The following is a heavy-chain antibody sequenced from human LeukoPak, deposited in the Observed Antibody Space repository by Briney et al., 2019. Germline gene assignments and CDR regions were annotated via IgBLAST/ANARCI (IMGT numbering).Heavy chain of an antibody. CDR3: VKDTIFAVDSFDY. Sequence: GGSLRLSCAVSGMTFERHGMHWVRQPPGKGLEWLAFIKYDGSRTDYEDSVKGRFTVSRDNSQNTLYLGMNSLRAEDTAVYYCVKDTIFAVDSFDYWGQGTLVTVSS. J-gene: IGHJ4*02. D-gene: IGHD3-3*01. CDR2: IKYDGSRT. CDR1: GMTFERHG. V-gene: IGHV3-30*02.